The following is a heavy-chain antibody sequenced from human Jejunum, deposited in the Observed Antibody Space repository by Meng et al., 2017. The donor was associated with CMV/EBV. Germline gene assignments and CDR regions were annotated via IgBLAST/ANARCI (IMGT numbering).Heavy chain of an antibody. D-gene: IGHD3-3*01. V-gene: IGHV4-4*07. CDR3: ARDVQTSLFRSTLGMGWFDP. J-gene: IGHJ5*02. Sequence: GQLQDSGPGRWKPSETLSLTCTVSGGSMNSYYWTWIRQPAGKGLEWIGHIYSSGITNYNPSLKSRVIMSLDTSKNQFSLKLSSVTAADTALYYCARDVQTSLFRSTLGMGWFDPWGQGTLVTVSS. CDR2: IYSSGIT. CDR1: GGSMNSYY.